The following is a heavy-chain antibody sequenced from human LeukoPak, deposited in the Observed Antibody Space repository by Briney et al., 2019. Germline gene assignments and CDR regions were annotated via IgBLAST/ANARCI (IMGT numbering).Heavy chain of an antibody. CDR1: GGSISSYY. D-gene: IGHD3-22*01. Sequence: SETLSLTCTVSGGSISSYYWSWIRQPAGKGLEWIGRIYTSGSTNYNPSLKSRVTISVETSKNQFSLKLRSVTAADTAVYHCARVTGYMIEDYFDYWGQGTLVTVSS. J-gene: IGHJ4*02. CDR3: ARVTGYMIEDYFDY. V-gene: IGHV4-4*07. CDR2: IYTSGST.